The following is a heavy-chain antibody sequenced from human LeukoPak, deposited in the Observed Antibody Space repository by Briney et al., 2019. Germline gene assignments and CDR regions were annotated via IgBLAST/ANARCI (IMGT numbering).Heavy chain of an antibody. V-gene: IGHV4-30-4*01. CDR1: GGSISSGDYY. CDR2: IYYSGST. Sequence: SETLSLTCTVSGGSISSGDYYWSWIRQPPGTGLEWIGYIYYSGSTYYNPSLKSRVTISVDTSKNQFSLKLSSVTAADTAVYYCASSGYYTNWFDPWGQGTLVTVSS. J-gene: IGHJ5*02. D-gene: IGHD3-22*01. CDR3: ASSGYYTNWFDP.